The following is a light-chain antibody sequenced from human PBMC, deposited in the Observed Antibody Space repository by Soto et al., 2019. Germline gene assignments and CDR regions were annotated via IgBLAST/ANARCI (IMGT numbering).Light chain of an antibody. Sequence: EIVLTQSPATVSLSPGERATLSCRASRSVGTYLAWYQQKPGQAPRLLIYDASNRATGIPARFSGGGSGTDFTLTINSLEPEDFAVYYCQQRSNWPPLTFGGGTRVDI. CDR3: QQRSNWPPLT. V-gene: IGKV3-11*01. CDR2: DAS. CDR1: RSVGTY. J-gene: IGKJ4*01.